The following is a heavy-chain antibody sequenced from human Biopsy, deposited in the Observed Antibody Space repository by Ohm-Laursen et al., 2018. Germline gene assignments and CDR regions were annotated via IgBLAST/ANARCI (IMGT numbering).Heavy chain of an antibody. CDR2: FAPENGRI. Sequence: ASVKVSCKVSGYSLTELSMHWVRQAPGQGLEWMGGFAPENGRIVYSQKFQGRVTTTEDTSTSTAYMEVWRLRSDDTAVYYCAADINVWNVNYWGQGTQVIVSS. D-gene: IGHD1-1*01. V-gene: IGHV1-24*01. CDR1: GYSLTELS. CDR3: AADINVWNVNY. J-gene: IGHJ4*02.